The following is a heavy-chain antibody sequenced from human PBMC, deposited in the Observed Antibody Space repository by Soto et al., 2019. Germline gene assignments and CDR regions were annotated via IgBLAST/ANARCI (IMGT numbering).Heavy chain of an antibody. CDR1: GFTFSNYA. J-gene: IGHJ4*02. CDR3: AKAGNVAAAGSLIDY. CDR2: ISGSGSST. D-gene: IGHD6-13*01. Sequence: EVQLLESGGGLVQPGGSLRLSCAASGFTFSNYAMNWVRQAPGKGLEWVSAISGSGSSTYYAVSVKGRFTISRDDSKNTLYLKMNSLRAEDTAVYYCAKAGNVAAAGSLIDYWGQGTLVTVSS. V-gene: IGHV3-23*01.